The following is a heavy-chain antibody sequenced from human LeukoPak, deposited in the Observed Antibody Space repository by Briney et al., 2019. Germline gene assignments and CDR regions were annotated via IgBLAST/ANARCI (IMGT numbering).Heavy chain of an antibody. CDR1: GFTFSSYG. V-gene: IGHV3-30*02. CDR2: IRYDGSNK. Sequence: GGSLRLSCAASGFTFSSYGMHWVRQAPGKGLEWVAFIRYDGSNKYYADSVKGRFTISRDNAKNSLYLQMNSLRAEDTAVYYCASITGAFFYDSSGYYNYWGQGTLVTVSS. CDR3: ASITGAFFYDSSGYYNY. J-gene: IGHJ4*02. D-gene: IGHD3-22*01.